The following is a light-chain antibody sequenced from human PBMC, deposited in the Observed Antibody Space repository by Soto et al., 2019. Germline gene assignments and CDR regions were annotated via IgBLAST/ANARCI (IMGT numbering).Light chain of an antibody. CDR1: QSISSY. CDR3: QQSYSTPPFT. Sequence: DLQMTQSPSSLSASVGDRVTITCRASQSISSYLNWYQQKPGKAPKLLIYAASSLQSGVPSRFSGSGSGTDFTLTNSSLQPEDFATYYCQQSYSTPPFTFGPGTKVDIK. J-gene: IGKJ3*01. V-gene: IGKV1-39*01. CDR2: AAS.